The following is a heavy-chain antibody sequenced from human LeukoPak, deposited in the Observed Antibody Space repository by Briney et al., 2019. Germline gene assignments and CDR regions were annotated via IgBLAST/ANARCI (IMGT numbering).Heavy chain of an antibody. D-gene: IGHD6-6*01. V-gene: IGHV4-39*01. Sequence: PSETLSLTCTVSGGSISSSSYYWGWIRQPPGKGLEWIGSIYYSGSTYYNPSLKSRVTISVDTSKNQFSLKLSSVTAADTAVYYCARRVYSSSSRYYYYMDVWGKGTTVTVSS. J-gene: IGHJ6*03. CDR1: GGSISSSSYY. CDR2: IYYSGST. CDR3: ARRVYSSSSRYYYYMDV.